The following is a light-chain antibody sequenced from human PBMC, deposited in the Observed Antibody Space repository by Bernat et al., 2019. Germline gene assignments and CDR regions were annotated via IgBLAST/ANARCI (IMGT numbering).Light chain of an antibody. Sequence: QSALTQPASVSGSPGQSITISCTGTSSDVGYYNYVSWYQQHPGKVPKVMIYDVSNRPSGVSNRFSGSKSGNTASLTSSGLQAEDGADYYCNSYSSTTTPYVFGSGTSVTVL. CDR2: DVS. CDR1: SSDVGYYNY. V-gene: IGLV2-14*03. CDR3: NSYSSTTTPYV. J-gene: IGLJ1*01.